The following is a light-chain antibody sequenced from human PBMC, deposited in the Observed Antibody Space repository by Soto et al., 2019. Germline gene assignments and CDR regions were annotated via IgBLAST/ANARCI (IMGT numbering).Light chain of an antibody. CDR3: HYFRSSPGFT. V-gene: IGKV3-20*01. J-gene: IGKJ3*01. Sequence: EIVLTQSPGTLSLSPGERATLSCRASQSINSRYLAWYQQKPGQAPRLLIYGASSTATGIPDRFSGSGSGTAFTLSISRLEPEDFPVYYRHYFRSSPGFTFGPVTIVYIK. CDR2: GAS. CDR1: QSINSRY.